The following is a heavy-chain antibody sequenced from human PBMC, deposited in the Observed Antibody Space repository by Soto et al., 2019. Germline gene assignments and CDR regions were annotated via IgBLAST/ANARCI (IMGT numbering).Heavy chain of an antibody. CDR2: IYYSGST. Sequence: QVQLQESGPGLVKPSQTLSLTCTVSGGSISSGGYSWRWIRQHPGKGLEWIGSIYYSGSTYYNPSLKSRFTISVDTSKNQFSLKLSSVTVAVTAVYYCARSGYSCGPNPLLYWGQGTLVTVSS. CDR1: GGSISSGGYS. CDR3: ARSGYSCGPNPLLY. V-gene: IGHV4-31*03. D-gene: IGHD5-18*01. J-gene: IGHJ4*02.